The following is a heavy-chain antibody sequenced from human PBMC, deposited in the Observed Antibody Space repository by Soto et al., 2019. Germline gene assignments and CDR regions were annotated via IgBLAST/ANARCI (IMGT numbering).Heavy chain of an antibody. Sequence: QVQLVQSGAEVKKPGSSVKVSCKASGGTFSSYAISWVRQAPGQGLEWMGGIIPISDTTNYAQKFQGRVTITADESTSPAYRELSSLRSADTAAYYCARSQGSSTSLEIYYYYYYGMDVWGQGTTVTVSS. J-gene: IGHJ6*02. CDR3: ARSQGSSTSLEIYYYYYYGMDV. V-gene: IGHV1-69*01. CDR2: IIPISDTT. D-gene: IGHD2-2*01. CDR1: GGTFSSYA.